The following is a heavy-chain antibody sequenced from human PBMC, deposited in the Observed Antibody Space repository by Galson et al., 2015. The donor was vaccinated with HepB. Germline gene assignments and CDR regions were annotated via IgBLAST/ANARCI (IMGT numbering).Heavy chain of an antibody. J-gene: IGHJ5*02. D-gene: IGHD6-19*01. CDR3: ARDAYGMGVAGLTINWFDP. CDR2: INTNTGNP. CDR1: GYTFTSYA. V-gene: IGHV7-4-1*02. Sequence: SVKVSCKASGYTFTSYAMNWVRQAPGQGLEWMGWINTNTGNPTYAQGFTGRFVFSLDTSVSTAYLQISSLKAEDTAVYYCARDAYGMGVAGLTINWFDPWGQGTLVSVSS.